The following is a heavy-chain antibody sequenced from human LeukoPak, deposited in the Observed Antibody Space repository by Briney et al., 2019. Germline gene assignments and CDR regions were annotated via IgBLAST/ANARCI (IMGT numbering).Heavy chain of an antibody. D-gene: IGHD6-13*01. V-gene: IGHV3-23*01. J-gene: IGHJ6*02. Sequence: PGGSLRLSRAASGFTFSSYAMSWVRQAPGKGLEWVSAISGSGGSTYYADSVKGRFTISRDNSKNTLYLQMNSLRAEDTAVYYCASSPIGPAAGPMYYYYGMDVWGQGTTVTVSS. CDR2: ISGSGGST. CDR3: ASSPIGPAAGPMYYYYGMDV. CDR1: GFTFSSYA.